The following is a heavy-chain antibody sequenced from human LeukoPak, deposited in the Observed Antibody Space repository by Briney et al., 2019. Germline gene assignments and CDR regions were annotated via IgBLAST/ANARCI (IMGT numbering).Heavy chain of an antibody. CDR2: IHYSGSA. V-gene: IGHV4-34*01. CDR1: GGSFSGYY. D-gene: IGHD6-13*01. Sequence: SETLSLTCAVYGGSFSGYYWTWIRQPPGKGLEWIGEIHYSGSATYNPSLKSRVTISVDTSKNQFSLKMNSVTAADTAVYYCARGAAGWYAFDYWGQGTLVTVSS. CDR3: ARGAAGWYAFDY. J-gene: IGHJ4*02.